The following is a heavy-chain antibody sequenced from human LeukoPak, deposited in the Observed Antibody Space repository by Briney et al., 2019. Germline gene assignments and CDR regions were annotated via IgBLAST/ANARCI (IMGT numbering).Heavy chain of an antibody. V-gene: IGHV3-30-3*01. CDR3: ARGARRWLPYFDY. J-gene: IGHJ4*02. D-gene: IGHD5-24*01. CDR1: GFTFCSYA. CDR2: ISYDGSNK. Sequence: PGGSLRLSCAASGFTFCSYAMHWVRQAPGEGVEWVAVISYDGSNKYYADSVKGRFTISRDNSKNTLYLQMNSLRAEDTAVYYCARGARRWLPYFDYWGQGTLVTVSS.